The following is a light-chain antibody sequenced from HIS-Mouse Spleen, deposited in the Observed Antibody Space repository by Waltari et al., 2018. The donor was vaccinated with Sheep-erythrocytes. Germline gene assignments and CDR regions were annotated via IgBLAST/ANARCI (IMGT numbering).Light chain of an antibody. CDR3: LQDYNYPFT. J-gene: IGKJ3*01. CDR2: AAS. CDR1: PGIRND. Sequence: AIQMTQSPSSLSAYVGHRVTLTCRARPGIRNDLGWYQQKPGKAPKLLIYAASSLQSGVPSRFSCSGSGTDFTLTISSLQPEDFATYYCLQDYNYPFTFGPGTKVDIK. V-gene: IGKV1-6*01.